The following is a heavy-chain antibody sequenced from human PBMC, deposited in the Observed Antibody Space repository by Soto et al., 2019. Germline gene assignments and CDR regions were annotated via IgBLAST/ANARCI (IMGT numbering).Heavy chain of an antibody. CDR2: ISSSSSYI. J-gene: IGHJ6*02. D-gene: IGHD3-10*01. CDR1: GFTFSSYS. CDR3: ARDLITMVRAGYYYYGMDV. V-gene: IGHV3-21*01. Sequence: GGSLRLSCAASGFTFSSYSMNWVRQAPGKGLEWVSSISSSSSYIYYADSVKGRFTISRDNAKNSLYLQMNSLRAEDTAVYYCARDLITMVRAGYYYYGMDVWGQGTTVTVSS.